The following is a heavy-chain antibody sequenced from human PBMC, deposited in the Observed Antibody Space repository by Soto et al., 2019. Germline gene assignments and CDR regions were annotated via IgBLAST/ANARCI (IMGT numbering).Heavy chain of an antibody. Sequence: QVQLQQWGAGLLKPSETLSLTCAVSGGSFSDFYWTWIRQLPGKGLEWIGEINHIGYTNYNPSLGGRVAITVDTYKSQFSLNLWSVTAADTAVYYCGPRGAVAPRGYWGQGTLVTVSS. CDR2: INHIGYT. D-gene: IGHD2-15*01. V-gene: IGHV4-34*02. J-gene: IGHJ4*02. CDR3: GPRGAVAPRGY. CDR1: GGSFSDFY.